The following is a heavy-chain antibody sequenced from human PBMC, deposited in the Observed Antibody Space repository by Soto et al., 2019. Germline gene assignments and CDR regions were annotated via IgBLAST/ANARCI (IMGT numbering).Heavy chain of an antibody. J-gene: IGHJ3*02. CDR3: ARYIVVVPAAEIDAFDI. CDR2: ISSSSSYI. Sequence: GGSLRLSCAASGFTFSSYSMNWVRQAPGKGLEWVSSISSSSSYIYYADSVKGRFTISRDNAKNSLYLQMNSLRAEDTAVYYCARYIVVVPAAEIDAFDIWGQGTMVTVSS. V-gene: IGHV3-21*01. D-gene: IGHD2-2*01. CDR1: GFTFSSYS.